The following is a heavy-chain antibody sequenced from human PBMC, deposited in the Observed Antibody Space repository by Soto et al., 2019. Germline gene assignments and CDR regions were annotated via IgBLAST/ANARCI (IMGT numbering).Heavy chain of an antibody. J-gene: IGHJ6*02. D-gene: IGHD6-19*01. Sequence: APAKVSSKASGYTFITSGISWVRQAPGQGPEWMGWIAAYNGYTKYAQNVQGRVTMTIDPSTSTAFMEVRSLRSDDTAVYYCARDLGSGTYDGMDVWGQGTTVTVSS. CDR1: GYTFITSG. V-gene: IGHV1-18*01. CDR2: IAAYNGYT. CDR3: ARDLGSGTYDGMDV.